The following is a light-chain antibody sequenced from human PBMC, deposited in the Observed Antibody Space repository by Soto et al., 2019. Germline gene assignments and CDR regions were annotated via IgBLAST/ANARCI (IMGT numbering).Light chain of an antibody. V-gene: IGKV3-15*01. CDR2: GAS. J-gene: IGKJ1*01. CDR1: QSISGT. Sequence: EIVMTQSPATLSVSPGGRATLSCRASQSISGTLAWYQQKPGQAPRLPIYGASTRAAGFPARFSRSGPCPDFTLNISSLQSEDFAVYYCQQYDNWPWTFGQGTKVDSK. CDR3: QQYDNWPWT.